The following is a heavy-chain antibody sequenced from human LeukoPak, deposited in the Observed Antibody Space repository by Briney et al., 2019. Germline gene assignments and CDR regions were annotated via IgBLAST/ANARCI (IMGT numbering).Heavy chain of an antibody. V-gene: IGHV4-34*01. CDR2: VNHGGST. CDR1: GGPFSGYS. CDR3: ARGGYSGYRSRFDY. J-gene: IGHJ4*02. D-gene: IGHD5-12*01. Sequence: KPSETLSLTCAVHGGPFSGYSWNWIRQPPGMGLEWIGEVNHGGSTNYNPSLKSRVTISVDTAKNQFSLKLSSVTAADTSVYYCARGGYSGYRSRFDYWGQGTLVTVSS.